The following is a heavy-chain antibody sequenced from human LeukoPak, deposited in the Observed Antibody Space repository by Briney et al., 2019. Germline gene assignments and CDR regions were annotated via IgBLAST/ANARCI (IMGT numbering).Heavy chain of an antibody. J-gene: IGHJ4*02. CDR2: TIPIFGTA. Sequence: SLKASCKLFGATSSTYAISWVRQAPAQGFEWMGGTIPIFGTANYAQKFQGRATIPTDESTSPAYMALRSLRSQEPPVYYCAIPKAGGTTNYFDYWGGGTLVGVPS. V-gene: IGHV1-69*05. CDR1: GATSSTYA. D-gene: IGHD1-1*01. CDR3: AIPKAGGTTNYFDY.